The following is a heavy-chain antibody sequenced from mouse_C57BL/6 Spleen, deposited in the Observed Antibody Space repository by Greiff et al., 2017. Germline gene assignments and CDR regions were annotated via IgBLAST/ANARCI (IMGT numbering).Heavy chain of an antibody. J-gene: IGHJ2*01. CDR2: IDPSDSYT. CDR3: ARQPTLGGNFDY. Sequence: QVQLQQPGAELVKPGASVKLSCKASGYTFTSYWMQWVKQRPGQGLEWIGEIDPSDSYTNYNQKFKGKATLTVYTSSSTAYMQLSSLTSEDSAVYYCARQPTLGGNFDYWGQGTTLTVSS. D-gene: IGHD3-3*01. V-gene: IGHV1-50*01. CDR1: GYTFTSYW.